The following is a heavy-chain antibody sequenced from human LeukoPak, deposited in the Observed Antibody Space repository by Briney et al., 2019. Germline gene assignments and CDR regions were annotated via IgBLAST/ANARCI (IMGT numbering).Heavy chain of an antibody. Sequence: TGGSLRLSCTASKISLNDYSMSWIRQAPGKGLEWVSYISDSSDTIYYADSVKGRFTISRDNAKNSLYLQMNSLRAEDTAVYYCARGGDEIDDHLHYFDYWGQGTLVTVSS. CDR2: ISDSSDTI. J-gene: IGHJ4*02. D-gene: IGHD1-1*01. CDR3: ARGGDEIDDHLHYFDY. CDR1: KISLNDYS. V-gene: IGHV3-11*01.